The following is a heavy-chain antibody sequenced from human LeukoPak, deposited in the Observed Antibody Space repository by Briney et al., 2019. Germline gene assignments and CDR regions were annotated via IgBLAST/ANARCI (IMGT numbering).Heavy chain of an antibody. D-gene: IGHD3-16*01. V-gene: IGHV4-4*07. Sequence: SETLSLTCTVSGGSISSYYWSWIRQPAGRGLEWIGRIYTSGSTNYNPSLKSRVTMSVDTSKNQFSLKLSSVTAADTAVYYCAREWGGGDTTYYFDYWGQGTLVTVSS. CDR2: IYTSGST. CDR1: GGSISSYY. J-gene: IGHJ4*02. CDR3: AREWGGGDTTYYFDY.